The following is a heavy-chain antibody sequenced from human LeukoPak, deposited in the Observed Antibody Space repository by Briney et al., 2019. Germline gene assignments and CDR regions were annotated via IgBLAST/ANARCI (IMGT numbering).Heavy chain of an antibody. CDR2: ISNDGRTT. CDR1: GFTFSYNW. D-gene: IGHD3-10*01. V-gene: IGHV3-74*01. Sequence: PGGSLRLSCAASGFTFSYNWMHWVRQAPGKGLVWVSRISNDGRTTHYADSVKGRFTISRDSAKNTLFLQMNDLRAEDTAVYYCLGYYSGSPNWGQGTLVTVSS. CDR3: LGYYSGSPN. J-gene: IGHJ4*02.